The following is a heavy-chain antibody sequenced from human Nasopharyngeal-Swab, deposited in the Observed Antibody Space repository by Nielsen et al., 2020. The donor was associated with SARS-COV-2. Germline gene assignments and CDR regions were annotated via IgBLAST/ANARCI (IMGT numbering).Heavy chain of an antibody. CDR1: GGSVSTGSYY. CDR2: IYNNGST. V-gene: IGHV4-61*01. J-gene: IGHJ6*03. CDR3: ARARDWGSYFYYYYMDV. Sequence: SDTLSLTCTVSGGSVSTGSYYWTWIRQPPGKGLEWIGYIYNNGSTKYNPSLKSRVTISVDTSKNQFSLKLNSVTAADTAVYYCARARDWGSYFYYYYMDVWGNGTTVTVSS. D-gene: IGHD7-27*01.